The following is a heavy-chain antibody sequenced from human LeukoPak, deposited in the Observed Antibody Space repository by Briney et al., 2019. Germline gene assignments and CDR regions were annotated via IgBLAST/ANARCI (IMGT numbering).Heavy chain of an antibody. D-gene: IGHD1-14*01. CDR1: GFILSNYW. Sequence: GGSLRLSCAASGFILSNYWMSWVRQAPGKGLEGVANINQDGNERSYVDSVKGRFTISKDNAKNSVYLQMNSLRAEDTAVYYCARDINYIDYWGQGTLVTVSS. J-gene: IGHJ4*02. CDR2: INQDGNER. CDR3: ARDINYIDY. V-gene: IGHV3-7*01.